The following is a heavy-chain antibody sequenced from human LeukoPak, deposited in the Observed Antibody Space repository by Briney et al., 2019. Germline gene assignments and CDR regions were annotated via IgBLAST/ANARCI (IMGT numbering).Heavy chain of an antibody. CDR3: ASLLESGPHYYYMDV. J-gene: IGHJ6*03. Sequence: GASVKVSCKASGYTFTGYYMHWVRQAPGQGLEWMGWINPNSGGTNYAQKFQGRVTMTRDTSISTAYMELSRLRSDDTAVYYCASLLESGPHYYYMDVWGKGTTVTVSS. CDR1: GYTFTGYY. V-gene: IGHV1-2*02. D-gene: IGHD1-1*01. CDR2: INPNSGGT.